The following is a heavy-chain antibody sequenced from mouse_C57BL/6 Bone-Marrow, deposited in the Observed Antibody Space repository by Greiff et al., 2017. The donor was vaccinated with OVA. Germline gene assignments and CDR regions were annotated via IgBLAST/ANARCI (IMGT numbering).Heavy chain of an antibody. J-gene: IGHJ3*01. CDR2: IDPSDSET. Sequence: VQLQQPGAELVRPGSSVKLSCKASGYTFTSYWMHWVKQRPIQGLEWIGNIDPSDSETHYNQKFKDKATLTVDKSSSTAYMQLSSLTSEDSAVYYCARGNGSSYVSFAYWGQGTLVTVSA. D-gene: IGHD1-1*01. CDR1: GYTFTSYW. V-gene: IGHV1-52*01. CDR3: ARGNGSSYVSFAY.